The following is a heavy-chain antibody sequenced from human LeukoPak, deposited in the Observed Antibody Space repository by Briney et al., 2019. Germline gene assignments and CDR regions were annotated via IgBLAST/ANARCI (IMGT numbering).Heavy chain of an antibody. D-gene: IGHD3-3*01. CDR3: ARWPRGITIFGVVTRYHNWFDP. CDR2: MNYNSGNT. V-gene: IGHV1-8*01. Sequence: ASVKVSCKASGYTFTSYDINWVRQATGQGLEWMGWMNYNSGNTGYAQKFQGRVTMTRNTSISTAYMELSSLRSEDTAVYYCARWPRGITIFGVVTRYHNWFDPWGQGTLVTVSS. CDR1: GYTFTSYD. J-gene: IGHJ5*02.